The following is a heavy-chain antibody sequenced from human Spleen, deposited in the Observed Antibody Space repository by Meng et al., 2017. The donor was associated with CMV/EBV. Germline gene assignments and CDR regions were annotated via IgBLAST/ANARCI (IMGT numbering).Heavy chain of an antibody. D-gene: IGHD4-23*01. CDR2: LYHSGST. J-gene: IGHJ4*02. V-gene: IGHV4-31*03. CDR3: ASQTINSYFDY. Sequence: CTVSGGSISSGGYCWSWIRQHPGKGLEWIGYLYHSGSTYYNPSLRSRVTISVDTSKNQFSLKLSSVTAADTAVYYCASQTINSYFDYWGQGALVTVSS. CDR1: GGSISSGGYC.